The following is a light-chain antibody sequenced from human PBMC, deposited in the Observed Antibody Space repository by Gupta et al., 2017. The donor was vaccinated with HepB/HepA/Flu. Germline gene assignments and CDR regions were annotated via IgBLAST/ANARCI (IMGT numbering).Light chain of an antibody. Sequence: QLVLPPTPSASAPLGASVQLTCTLSSGHSSYAIAWHQQQPEKCPRYLMKLHNDGSHSKGDGIPGRFSGSSSVAVPSLTISRRVEEEEGDYYCQTLGTCVHVVFGGGTKLTVL. V-gene: IGLV4-69*01. J-gene: IGLJ2*01. CDR2: LHNDGSH. CDR3: QTLGTCVHVV. CDR1: SGHSSYA.